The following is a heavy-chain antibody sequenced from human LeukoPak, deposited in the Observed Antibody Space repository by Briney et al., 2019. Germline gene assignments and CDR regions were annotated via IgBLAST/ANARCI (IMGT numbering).Heavy chain of an antibody. D-gene: IGHD2/OR15-2a*01. CDR3: TADMPTSFRASDY. CDR1: GFTFSDAW. V-gene: IGHV3-15*01. CDR2: MKSKSEGRLC. J-gene: IGHJ4*02. Sequence: GGSLRLSCAASGFTFSDAWMSWVRQAPGMGLEWVGRMKSKSEGRLCDHAAPVNGRFPISRDDANASLYLQTNSRKTDDTSVCYCTADMPTSFRASDYWGQGTRVTVSS.